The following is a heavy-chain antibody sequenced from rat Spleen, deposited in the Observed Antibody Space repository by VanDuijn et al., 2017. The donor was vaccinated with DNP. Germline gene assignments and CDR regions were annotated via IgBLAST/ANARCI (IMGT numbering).Heavy chain of an antibody. CDR2: ISTSGGST. V-gene: IGHV5S13*01. J-gene: IGHJ3*01. Sequence: EVQLVESGGGLVQPGRSLKLSCAASGFTFSNYGMAWVHQAPKKGLEWVATISTSGGSTYYRDSVKGRFTISRDNAKSTLYLQMDSLRSEDTATYYCARQRVMYTTATGFAYWGQGTLVTVSS. CDR3: ARQRVMYTTATGFAY. CDR1: GFTFSNYG. D-gene: IGHD1-6*01.